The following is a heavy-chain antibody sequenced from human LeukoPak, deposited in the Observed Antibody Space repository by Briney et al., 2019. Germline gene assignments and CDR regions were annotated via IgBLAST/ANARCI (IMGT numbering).Heavy chain of an antibody. J-gene: IGHJ5*02. CDR3: ARGIGEQLINPYNWFDP. CDR2: TYYRSKWYT. V-gene: IGHV6-1*01. Sequence: SQTLSLTCAISGDTVSSNSAAWNRIRQSPSRGLEWLGRTYYRSKWYTDYEVSVKSRITIDPDTSKNQFSLQLNSVTHEDTAVYYCARGIGEQLINPYNWFDPWGQGTLVTVSS. CDR1: GDTVSSNSAA. D-gene: IGHD6-13*01.